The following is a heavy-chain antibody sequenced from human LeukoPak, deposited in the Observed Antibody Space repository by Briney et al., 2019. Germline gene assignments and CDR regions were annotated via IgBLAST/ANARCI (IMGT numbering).Heavy chain of an antibody. CDR2: IYTSGST. CDR3: ARAVVVVTGFDY. V-gene: IGHV4-61*02. D-gene: IGHD3-22*01. CDR1: GGSISSGSYY. J-gene: IGHJ4*02. Sequence: SETLSLTCTVSGGSISSGSYYWSWIRQPAGKGLEWIGRIYTSGSTNYNPSLKSRVTISVDTSKNQFSLKLSSVTAADTAVYYRARAVVVVTGFDYWGQGTLVTVSS.